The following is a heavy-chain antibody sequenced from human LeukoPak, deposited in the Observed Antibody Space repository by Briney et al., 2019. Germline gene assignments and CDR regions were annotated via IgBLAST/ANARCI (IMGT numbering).Heavy chain of an antibody. V-gene: IGHV3-23*01. CDR3: AKDPTVVVTVVDY. J-gene: IGHJ4*02. D-gene: IGHD2-21*02. Sequence: GGSLRLSCAASGFTFSSYAMGWVRQAPGKGLEWVLAISGSGGSTYYADSVKGRFTISRDNSKNTLYLQMNSLRAEDTAVYYCAKDPTVVVTVVDYWGQGTLVTVSS. CDR2: ISGSGGST. CDR1: GFTFSSYA.